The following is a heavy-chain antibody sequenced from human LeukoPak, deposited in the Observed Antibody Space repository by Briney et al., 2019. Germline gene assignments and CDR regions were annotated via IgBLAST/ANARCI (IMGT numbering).Heavy chain of an antibody. Sequence: PGGSLRLSCAASGFNFGSSVMSWVRQAPGKGLEWVSAITADGGGTNHADPVKGRFTISRDNSKNTLYLQMNSLRAEDTAVYYCARGSWGCSSTSCYSISYGTVFDYWGQGTLVTVSS. V-gene: IGHV3-23*01. J-gene: IGHJ4*02. CDR3: ARGSWGCSSTSCYSISYGTVFDY. CDR1: GFNFGSSV. CDR2: ITADGGGT. D-gene: IGHD2-2*02.